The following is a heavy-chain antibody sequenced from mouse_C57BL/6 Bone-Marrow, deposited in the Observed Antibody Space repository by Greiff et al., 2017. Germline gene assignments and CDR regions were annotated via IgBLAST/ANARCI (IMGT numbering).Heavy chain of an antibody. CDR3: TRGATVVAVDY. J-gene: IGHJ2*01. Sequence: VQGVESGAELVRPGASVTLSCKASGYTFTDYEMHWVKQTPVHGLEWIGAIDPETGGTAYNQKFKGKAILTADKSSSTAYMELRSLTSEDSAVYYCTRGATVVAVDYWGQGTTLTVSS. CDR1: GYTFTDYE. D-gene: IGHD1-1*01. V-gene: IGHV1-15*01. CDR2: IDPETGGT.